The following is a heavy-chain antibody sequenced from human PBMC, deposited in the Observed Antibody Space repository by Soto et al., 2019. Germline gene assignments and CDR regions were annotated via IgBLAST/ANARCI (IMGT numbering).Heavy chain of an antibody. CDR2: ISGSGGST. D-gene: IGHD2-15*01. CDR1: GFTFSSYA. V-gene: IGHV3-23*01. Sequence: PGGSLRLSCAASGFTFSSYAMSWVRQAPGKGLEWVSAISGSGGSTSYADSVKGRFTISRDTSKNTLYLQMNSLRAEDTAVYYCGPKSFCISGPCYFDYWAKGTLVTVCS. CDR3: GPKSFCISGPCYFDY. J-gene: IGHJ4*02.